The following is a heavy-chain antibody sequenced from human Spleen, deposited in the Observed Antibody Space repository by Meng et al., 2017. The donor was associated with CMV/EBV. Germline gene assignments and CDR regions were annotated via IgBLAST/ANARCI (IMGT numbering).Heavy chain of an antibody. D-gene: IGHD6-6*01. J-gene: IGHJ4*02. CDR3: AGAGAALSDFAY. CDR2: ISSSSSYI. Sequence: GESLKISCAAFGFTFSSYSMNWVRQAPGKGLEWVSSISSSSSYIYYADSVKGRFTISRDNAKNSLYLQMNSLRAEDTAVYYCAGAGAALSDFAYWGQGTLVTVSS. CDR1: GFTFSSYS. V-gene: IGHV3-21*01.